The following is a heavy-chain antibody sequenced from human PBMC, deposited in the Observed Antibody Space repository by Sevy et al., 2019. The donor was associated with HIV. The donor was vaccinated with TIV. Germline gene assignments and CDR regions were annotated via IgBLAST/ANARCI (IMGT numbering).Heavy chain of an antibody. CDR2: ISSSSSYI. J-gene: IGHJ4*02. CDR1: GFTFSSYS. V-gene: IGHV3-21*01. Sequence: LGGSLRLSCAASGFTFSSYSMNWVRQAPGKGLEWVSSISSSSSYIYYSDSVNGRFTISRDNAKKSLYLQMNSLRAEDTAVYYCGMDNYPPSGVVIFYFDYWGQGTLVTVSS. D-gene: IGHD3-3*01. CDR3: GMDNYPPSGVVIFYFDY.